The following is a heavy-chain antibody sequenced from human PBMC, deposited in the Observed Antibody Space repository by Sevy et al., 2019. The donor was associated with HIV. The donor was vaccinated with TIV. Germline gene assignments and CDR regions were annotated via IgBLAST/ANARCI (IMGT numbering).Heavy chain of an antibody. J-gene: IGHJ4*02. CDR3: AKNLRGKYLEGYFDY. CDR1: GFTFNTYA. V-gene: IGHV3-23*01. D-gene: IGHD1-20*01. CDR2: IGSGGTT. Sequence: GGSRRLSCTASGFTFNTYAMSWVRRAPGKGLEWVSAIGSGGTTYYVDSVKGRFTISRDNSKTTLYLQMNSLRVDDTAVYYCAKNLRGKYLEGYFDYWGQGILVTVSS.